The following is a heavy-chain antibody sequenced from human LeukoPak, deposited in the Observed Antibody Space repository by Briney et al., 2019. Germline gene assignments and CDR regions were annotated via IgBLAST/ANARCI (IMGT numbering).Heavy chain of an antibody. V-gene: IGHV4-4*07. CDR3: ARDSDPYYYYYYYMDV. CDR1: GGSISSYY. J-gene: IGHJ6*03. CDR2: IYTSGST. Sequence: SETLSLTCTVSGGSISSYYWSWIRQPAGKGLEWIGRIYTSGSTNYNPSLKSRVTISVDTSKNQFSLKLSSVTAADTAVYYCARDSDPYYYYYYYMDVWGKGTTVTVSS.